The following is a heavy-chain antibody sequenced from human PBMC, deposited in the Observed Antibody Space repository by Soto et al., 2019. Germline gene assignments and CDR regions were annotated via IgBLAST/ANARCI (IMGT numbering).Heavy chain of an antibody. CDR1: GFTFRNYG. V-gene: IGHV3-30*18. CDR3: AKEGQDHCSGGSCFSGWFDS. Sequence: QVQLVESGGGVVQPGTSLRLSCAASGFTFRNYGMHWVRQAPGKGLEWEALISYDGSKTDYADSVKGRFTVSRDNFKNTVYLQMNSLRPEDTAVYFCAKEGQDHCSGGSCFSGWFDSWGQGTQVTVSS. CDR2: ISYDGSKT. J-gene: IGHJ5*01. D-gene: IGHD2-15*01.